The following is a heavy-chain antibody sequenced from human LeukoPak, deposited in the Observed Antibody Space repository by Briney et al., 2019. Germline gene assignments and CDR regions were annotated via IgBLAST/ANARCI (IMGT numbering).Heavy chain of an antibody. V-gene: IGHV1-2*02. CDR1: GYTFTGYY. CDR3: ARGDVVVVAAKAFDY. J-gene: IGHJ4*02. D-gene: IGHD2-15*01. CDR2: INPNNGGT. Sequence: ASVKVSCKASGYTFTGYYMHWVRQAPGQGLEWMGWINPNNGGTNYAQKVQGRGTMTRDTSISEAYIELSRLRSDDTAVYYCARGDVVVVAAKAFDYWGQGTLVSVSS.